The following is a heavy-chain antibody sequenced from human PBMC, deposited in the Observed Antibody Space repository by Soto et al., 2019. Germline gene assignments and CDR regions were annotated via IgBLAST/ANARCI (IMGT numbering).Heavy chain of an antibody. Sequence: VQLVESGGGVVQPGRSLRLSCAASGFTFSSYAMSWVRQAPGKGLEWVSAISGSGGTTYYAASVKGRFTISRDNSKNTLSLQMNSLRAEDTAVYYCAKSTFGVTAVNPLEDYWGQGTLVTVSS. J-gene: IGHJ4*02. V-gene: IGHV3-23*04. CDR1: GFTFSSYA. CDR2: ISGSGGTT. CDR3: AKSTFGVTAVNPLEDY. D-gene: IGHD2-21*02.